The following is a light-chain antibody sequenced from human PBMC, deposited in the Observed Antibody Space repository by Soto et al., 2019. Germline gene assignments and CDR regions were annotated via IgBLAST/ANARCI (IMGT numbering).Light chain of an antibody. J-gene: IGLJ2*01. CDR3: CSYTSNTVV. V-gene: IGLV2-23*01. Sequence: QSVLTQPASVSGSPGQSITVSCTGINSDAGIYNLVSWYQHHPGKAPKLVIYEGTKRPSGVSSRFSGSKSGNTASLTISGLQAEDEGDYYCCSYTSNTVVFGGGTKLTVL. CDR1: NSDAGIYNL. CDR2: EGT.